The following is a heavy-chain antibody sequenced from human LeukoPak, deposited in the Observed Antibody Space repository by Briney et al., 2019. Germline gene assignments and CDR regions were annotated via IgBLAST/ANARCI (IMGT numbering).Heavy chain of an antibody. Sequence: ASVKVSCKAYGYTFSDHYMHWVRQAPGQGLGWMGWINPDSGGTQYAEKFQGRVSMTRDTSINTVHMEMSGLTSDDTAIFYCARETSDYGDFDSWGQGTLVTVSS. J-gene: IGHJ5*01. CDR3: ARETSDYGDFDS. D-gene: IGHD4-17*01. CDR2: INPDSGGT. CDR1: GYTFSDHY. V-gene: IGHV1-2*02.